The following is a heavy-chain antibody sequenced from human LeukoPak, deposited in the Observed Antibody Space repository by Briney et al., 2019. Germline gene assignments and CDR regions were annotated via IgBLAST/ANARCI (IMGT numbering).Heavy chain of an antibody. CDR2: IYYSGST. CDR3: ARVFGSGSYYSGMDV. D-gene: IGHD3-10*01. V-gene: IGHV4-61*01. J-gene: IGHJ6*02. CDR1: GDSISSSSYY. Sequence: PSETLSLTCTVSGDSISSSSYYWSWIRQPPGKGLEWIGYIYYSGSTNYNPSLKSRVNISVDTSKNQFSLKLSSVTAADTAVYYCARVFGSGSYYSGMDVWGQGTTVTVSS.